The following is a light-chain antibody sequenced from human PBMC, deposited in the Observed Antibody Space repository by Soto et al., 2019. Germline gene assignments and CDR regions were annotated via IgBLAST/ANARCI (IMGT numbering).Light chain of an antibody. CDR2: AAS. J-gene: IGKJ4*01. CDR3: QQGCDTPIT. Sequence: DILLSQSQSSLSPSLGDRVTTTCRSNQSNRNXLQWYEQKSRKAPNLMMCAASSLQSGVQSRFSGSGCRTDFTLTISSLQPEDFVTYYCQQGCDTPITFGRGTKVDI. CDR1: QSNRNX. V-gene: IGKV1-39*01.